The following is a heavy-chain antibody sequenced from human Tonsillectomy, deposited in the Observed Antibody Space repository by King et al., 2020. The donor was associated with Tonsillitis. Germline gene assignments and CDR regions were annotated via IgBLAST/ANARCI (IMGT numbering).Heavy chain of an antibody. D-gene: IGHD2-15*01. Sequence: MQLQESGPGLVKPSETLSLTCTVSGGSISSSSYDWGWIRQPPGKGLDWIGSIYYGVSTYYSPSLKRRVTIAVDTSKNQFSLKLTSVTAADTAVYYCARHTPETTSDAFDIWGQGTMVTVSS. CDR3: ARHTPETTSDAFDI. CDR2: IYYGVST. V-gene: IGHV4-39*01. CDR1: GGSISSSSYD. J-gene: IGHJ3*02.